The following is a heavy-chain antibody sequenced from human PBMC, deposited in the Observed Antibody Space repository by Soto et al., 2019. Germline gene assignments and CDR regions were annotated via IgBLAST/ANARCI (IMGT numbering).Heavy chain of an antibody. CDR2: IRSEAYGVTT. V-gene: IGHV3-49*04. CDR3: ARAPDKYSSSSLLGD. J-gene: IGHJ4*02. Sequence: GGSRRLAWTSSGFTFGYYAMSWVRQAPGKGLEWVGFIRSEAYGVTTEYAASVKDRFTISRDDGKSVAYLQMNSLKTEDTAVYYCARAPDKYSSSSLLGDWGPGTLVTVSS. D-gene: IGHD6-6*01. CDR1: GFTFGYYA.